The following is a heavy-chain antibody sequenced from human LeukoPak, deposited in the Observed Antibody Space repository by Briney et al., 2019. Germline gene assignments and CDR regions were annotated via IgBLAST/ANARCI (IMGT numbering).Heavy chain of an antibody. CDR1: GDSVSSNSAT. CDR2: TYYRSKWYN. Sequence: SQTLSLTCALSGDSVSSNSATWNWIRQSPSRGLEWLGRTYYRSKWYNDYAVSVKSRITINPDTSKNQFSLQLNSVTPEDTAVYYCARAGTYGYYWYFGLWGRGTLVTVSS. J-gene: IGHJ2*01. V-gene: IGHV6-1*01. CDR3: ARAGTYGYYWYFGL. D-gene: IGHD5-18*01.